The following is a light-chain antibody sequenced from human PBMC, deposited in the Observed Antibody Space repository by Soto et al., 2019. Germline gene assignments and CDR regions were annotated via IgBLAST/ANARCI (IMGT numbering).Light chain of an antibody. CDR3: SSYTRTHTWV. V-gene: IGLV2-14*01. CDR2: DVS. Sequence: QSALTQPASVSGSPGQSITISCTVSTSGVADYNFVSWYQHHPGKAPKLMIYDVSNRPSGVSNRFSASKSGNTASLTISGLQAEDEADYYCSSYTRTHTWVFGGGTKVTVL. J-gene: IGLJ3*02. CDR1: TSGVADYNF.